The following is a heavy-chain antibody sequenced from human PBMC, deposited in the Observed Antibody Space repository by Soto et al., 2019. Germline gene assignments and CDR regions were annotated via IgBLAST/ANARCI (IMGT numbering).Heavy chain of an antibody. J-gene: IGHJ4*02. CDR1: GFTFSSYS. CDR3: GRDRRHIGYCSGGSCQIWGSNDF. Sequence: EVQLVESGGGLVKPGGSLRLSCAASGFTFSSYSMNWVRQAPGKGLEWVSSISSGASYIYYAETVKGRFTISRDNAKNSWYLQMNSLRTEDTAVYYGGRDRRHIGYCSGGSCQIWGSNDFWGQATLVTVSS. V-gene: IGHV3-21*01. CDR2: ISSGASYI. D-gene: IGHD2-15*01.